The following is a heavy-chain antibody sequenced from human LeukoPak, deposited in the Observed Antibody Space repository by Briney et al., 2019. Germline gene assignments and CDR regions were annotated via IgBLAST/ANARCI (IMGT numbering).Heavy chain of an antibody. CDR1: GYTFTSYG. Sequence: ASVKVSCKASGYTFTSYGISWVRQAPGQGLEWMGWISAYNGNTNYAQKLQGRVTMTTDTSTSTAYMELRSLSSDDTAVYYCAIVTYYYDSSGYLDYWGQGTLVTVPS. CDR3: AIVTYYYDSSGYLDY. J-gene: IGHJ4*02. D-gene: IGHD3-22*01. CDR2: ISAYNGNT. V-gene: IGHV1-18*01.